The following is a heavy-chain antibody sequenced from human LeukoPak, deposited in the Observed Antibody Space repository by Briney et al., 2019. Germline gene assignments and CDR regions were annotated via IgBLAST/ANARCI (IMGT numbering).Heavy chain of an antibody. J-gene: IGHJ4*02. CDR2: ISAYNGNT. Sequence: ASVTVSCKASGHTFTILGISWVRQAPGQGLEWMGWISAYNGNTNYAQKLQGRVTMTTDTSTSTAYMELRSLRSDDAAVYYCATGYRGRGIDYWGQGTLVTVSS. V-gene: IGHV1-18*01. CDR3: ATGYRGRGIDY. CDR1: GHTFTILG. D-gene: IGHD3-16*01.